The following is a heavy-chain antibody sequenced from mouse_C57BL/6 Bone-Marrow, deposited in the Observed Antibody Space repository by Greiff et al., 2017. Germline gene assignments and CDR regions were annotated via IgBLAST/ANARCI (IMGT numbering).Heavy chain of an antibody. CDR1: GYTFTSYG. Sequence: QVQLQQSGAELARPGASVKLSCKASGYTFTSYGISWVKQRTGQGLEWIGEIYPRSGNTYYTEKFKGKATLTADKSSSTAYMELRSLTSEDSAVYFCARGGITTGFDYWGQGPTLTVSS. CDR2: IYPRSGNT. V-gene: IGHV1-81*01. CDR3: ARGGITTGFDY. D-gene: IGHD1-1*01. J-gene: IGHJ2*01.